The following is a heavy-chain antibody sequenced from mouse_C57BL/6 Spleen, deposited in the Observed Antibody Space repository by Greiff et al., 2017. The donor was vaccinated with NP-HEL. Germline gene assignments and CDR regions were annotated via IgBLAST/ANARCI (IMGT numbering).Heavy chain of an antibody. CDR1: GYSFTGYY. CDR2: INPSTGGT. Sequence: EVQLQQSGPELVKPGASVKISCKASGYSFTGYYMNWVKQSPEKSLEWIGEINPSTGGTTYNQKFKAKATLTVDKSSSTAYMQLKSLTSEDSAVYYCARADYYGSSWYFDVWGTGTTVTVSS. J-gene: IGHJ1*03. CDR3: ARADYYGSSWYFDV. V-gene: IGHV1-42*01. D-gene: IGHD1-1*01.